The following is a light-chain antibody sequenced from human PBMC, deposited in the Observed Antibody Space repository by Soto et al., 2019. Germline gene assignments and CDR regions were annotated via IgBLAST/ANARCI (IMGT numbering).Light chain of an antibody. J-gene: IGKJ2*01. CDR2: RAS. V-gene: IGKV3-15*01. Sequence: DILMTQSRASLSVSVGDRVTITCRASQTVGTYLDWYQQKPGNAPRLLIYRASTRETGIPSRFSGRRSGTEFTLTISSLQSEDFATYYCQQYDSRPYTFGQGTKVDIK. CDR3: QQYDSRPYT. CDR1: QTVGTY.